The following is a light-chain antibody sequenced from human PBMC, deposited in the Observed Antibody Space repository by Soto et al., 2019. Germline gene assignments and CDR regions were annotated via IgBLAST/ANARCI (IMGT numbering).Light chain of an antibody. CDR3: QQYENYWT. Sequence: DIQMTQSPSSLSASVGDRVTITCRASQTISTYLNWYQQKPGKAPRLLIYDASSLLSGVPSRFSGSGSGTDFSLTISNLQPDDCATYYCQQYENYWTFGQGTKVDIK. CDR2: DAS. J-gene: IGKJ1*01. CDR1: QTISTY. V-gene: IGKV1-39*01.